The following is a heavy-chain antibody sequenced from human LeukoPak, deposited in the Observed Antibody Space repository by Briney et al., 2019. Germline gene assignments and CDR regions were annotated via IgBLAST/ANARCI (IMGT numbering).Heavy chain of an antibody. D-gene: IGHD3-3*01. Sequence: ASVKVSCKASGYTFTSYGISWVRQAPGQGLEWMGWISAYNGNTNYAQKLQGRVTMTTDTSTSTAYMELRSLRSEDTAVYYCARGGVGYYDFWSGYPYYFDYWGQGTLVTVSS. CDR2: ISAYNGNT. CDR1: GYTFTSYG. J-gene: IGHJ4*02. V-gene: IGHV1-18*01. CDR3: ARGGVGYYDFWSGYPYYFDY.